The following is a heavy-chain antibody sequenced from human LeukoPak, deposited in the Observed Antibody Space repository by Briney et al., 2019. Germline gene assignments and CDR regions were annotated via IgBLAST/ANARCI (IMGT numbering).Heavy chain of an antibody. CDR2: INHSGST. J-gene: IGHJ4*02. V-gene: IGHV4-34*01. CDR1: GGSISSYY. CDR3: ARVPVSDYYDSSGSYDY. Sequence: SETLSLTCTVSGGSISSYYWSWIRQPPGKGLEWIGEINHSGSTNCNPSLKSRVTISVDTSKNQFSLKLSSVTAADTAVYYCARVPVSDYYDSSGSYDYWGQGTLVTVSS. D-gene: IGHD3-22*01.